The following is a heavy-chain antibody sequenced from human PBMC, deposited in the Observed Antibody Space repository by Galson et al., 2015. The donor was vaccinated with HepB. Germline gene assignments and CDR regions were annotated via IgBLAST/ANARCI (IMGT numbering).Heavy chain of an antibody. V-gene: IGHV3-33*01. D-gene: IGHD3-22*01. J-gene: IGHJ2*01. CDR3: ARSRPDSSAYLSTDNWYFGL. CDR1: GFTFSSHG. Sequence: SLRLSCAASGFTFSSHGMHWVRQAPGKGLEWVAVIWFDIDNKHYADSVKGRFTISRDNSKNMLYLEMNSLRAEDTAVYYCARSRPDSSAYLSTDNWYFGLWGRGTLVTVSS. CDR2: IWFDIDNK.